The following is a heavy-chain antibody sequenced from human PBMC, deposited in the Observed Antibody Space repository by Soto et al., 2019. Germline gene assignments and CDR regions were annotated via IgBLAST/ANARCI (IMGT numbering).Heavy chain of an antibody. D-gene: IGHD6-6*01. CDR1: GGSISSGDYY. CDR2: IYHSGST. Sequence: QVQLQESGPGLVKPSQTLSLTCTVSGGSISSGDYYWSWIRQPPGKGLEWIGYIYHSGSTYYNPSLKSRVTITVDPSKNQFSLKLSSVTAADTAVYYCASARPDGARLDPWGQGTLVTVSS. CDR3: ASARPDGARLDP. V-gene: IGHV4-30-4*01. J-gene: IGHJ5*02.